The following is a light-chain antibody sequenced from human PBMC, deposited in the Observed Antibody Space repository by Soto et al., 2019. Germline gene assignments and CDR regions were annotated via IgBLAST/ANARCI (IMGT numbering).Light chain of an antibody. CDR1: SSDVGGYNY. Sequence: QSALTQPASVSGSPGQSITMSCTGTSSDVGGYNYVSWYQEHPGKAPKLMIYDVSNRPSGVSNRFSGSKSGNTASLTISGLQSEDEADYYCSSYTGSSFYVFGTGTKLTVL. V-gene: IGLV2-14*01. J-gene: IGLJ1*01. CDR3: SSYTGSSFYV. CDR2: DVS.